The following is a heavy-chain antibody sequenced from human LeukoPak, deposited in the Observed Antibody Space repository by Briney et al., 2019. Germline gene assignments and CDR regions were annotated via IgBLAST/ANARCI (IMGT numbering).Heavy chain of an antibody. CDR2: ISAYNGNT. Sequence: ASVKVSCKASGGTFSSYAISWVRQAPGQGLEWMGWISAYNGNTNYAQKLQGRVTMTTDTSTSTAYMELRSLRSDDTAVYYCARTPEDYYDSSGYLYYFDYWGQGTLVTVSS. D-gene: IGHD3-22*01. CDR3: ARTPEDYYDSSGYLYYFDY. J-gene: IGHJ4*02. V-gene: IGHV1-18*01. CDR1: GGTFSSYA.